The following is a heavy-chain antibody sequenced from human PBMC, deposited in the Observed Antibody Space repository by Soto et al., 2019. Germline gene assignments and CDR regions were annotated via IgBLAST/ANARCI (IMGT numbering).Heavy chain of an antibody. J-gene: IGHJ4*02. CDR1: GLTVSSNY. Sequence: EVQLVESGGDLIQPGGSLRLSCAASGLTVSSNYMSWVRQAPGKGLEWVAIIFSDGNTYHADSVKGRFTVSRDNYKNTLDLQMNTLRAEDTAVYYCAKGDFDCWGQGTLVTVSS. CDR3: AKGDFDC. D-gene: IGHD3-16*01. V-gene: IGHV3-53*01. CDR2: IFSDGNT.